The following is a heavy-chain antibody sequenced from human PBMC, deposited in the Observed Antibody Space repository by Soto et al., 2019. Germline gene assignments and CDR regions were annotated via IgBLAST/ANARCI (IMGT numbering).Heavy chain of an antibody. J-gene: IGHJ5*02. Sequence: GGSLRLSCAASGFTFSSYAMSWVRQAPGKGLEWVSAISGSGGSTYYADSVKGRFTISRDNSKNTLYLQMNSLRAEDTAVYYCEKDIDAAGTFWFDPWGQGTLVTVSS. V-gene: IGHV3-23*01. CDR2: ISGSGGST. CDR1: GFTFSSYA. CDR3: EKDIDAAGTFWFDP. D-gene: IGHD6-13*01.